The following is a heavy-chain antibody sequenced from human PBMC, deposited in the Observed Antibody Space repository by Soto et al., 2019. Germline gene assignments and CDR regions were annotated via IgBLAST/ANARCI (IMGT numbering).Heavy chain of an antibody. V-gene: IGHV3-15*01. CDR1: GFTFSYAW. CDR3: STNWATSRD. D-gene: IGHD3-10*01. CDR2: IKSYANGGTT. Sequence: VQLVESGGGLVQPGGSLRLSCAASGFTFSYAWMNWARQAPGKGLEWVGRIKSYANGGTTDYAAPVKGRFTISRDDSRNTVYLQMNSLITEDTAVYYCSTNWATSRDWGQGTLVTVSS. J-gene: IGHJ4*02.